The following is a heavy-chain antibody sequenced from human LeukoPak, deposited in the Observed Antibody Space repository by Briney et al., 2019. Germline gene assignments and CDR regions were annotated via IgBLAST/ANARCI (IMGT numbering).Heavy chain of an antibody. CDR2: ISSSGSTI. CDR3: ADVGITMIGGV. J-gene: IGHJ6*04. V-gene: IGHV3-48*03. Sequence: GGPQILSCAACGCTFSSYEMNWVRQAPRKGQGWGSYISSSGSTIYCADSVKGRFTTSRDYTKTSLYLQMNRKIAENAAVYYGADVGITMIGGVWGKGTTVTISS. D-gene: IGHD3-10*02. CDR1: GCTFSSYE.